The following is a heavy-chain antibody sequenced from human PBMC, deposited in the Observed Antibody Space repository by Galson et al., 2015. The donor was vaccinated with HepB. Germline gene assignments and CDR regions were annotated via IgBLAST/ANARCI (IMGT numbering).Heavy chain of an antibody. CDR1: GFAVSTYW. CDR3: ARSVGWFDA. Sequence: SLRLSCAVSGFAVSTYWMHWVRQVPGKGLVWVSRISSDGNTITYADSVKGRFTISRDDAKNTLFLQMSSLRAEDTAVYYCARSVGWFDAWGQGTLVTVSS. J-gene: IGHJ5*02. V-gene: IGHV3-74*03. D-gene: IGHD5/OR15-5a*01. CDR2: ISSDGNTI.